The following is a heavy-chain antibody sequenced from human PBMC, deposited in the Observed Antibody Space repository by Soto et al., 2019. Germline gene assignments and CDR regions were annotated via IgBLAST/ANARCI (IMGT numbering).Heavy chain of an antibody. D-gene: IGHD2-15*01. Sequence: GVSLRLPCAASGFTFSSYARHRVLQATSKRLEWVAVISYDGSNKYYADYVKGRFTISRDNSKNTLYLQMNGLRAEDTAVYYCARDGYCSGGSCYSVPVFDYWGQGTLLTVSS. CDR3: ARDGYCSGGSCYSVPVFDY. CDR1: GFTFSSYA. CDR2: ISYDGSNK. V-gene: IGHV3-30*01. J-gene: IGHJ4*02.